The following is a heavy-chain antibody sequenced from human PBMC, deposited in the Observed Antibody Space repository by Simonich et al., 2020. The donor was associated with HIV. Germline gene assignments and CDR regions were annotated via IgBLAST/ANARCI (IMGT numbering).Heavy chain of an antibody. D-gene: IGHD3-10*01. CDR1: GGSLSGYH. CDR3: ATSSGGNEY. V-gene: IGHV4-34*01. Sequence: QVQLQQWGSGLLKPSETLSLTCAVYGGSLSGYHRSWIRQPPGKGLEWIGEINPMGRHNYNPSLPSRVTISLHTSKKQFSLKVNSVTAADTAVYYCATSSGGNEYWGQGTLVTVSS. CDR2: INPMGRH. J-gene: IGHJ4*02.